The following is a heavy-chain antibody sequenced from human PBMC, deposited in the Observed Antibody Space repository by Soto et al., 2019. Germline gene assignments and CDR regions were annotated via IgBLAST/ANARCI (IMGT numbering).Heavy chain of an antibody. V-gene: IGHV4-30-4*02. CDR1: GGSISNRDYY. CDR2: IYYSGST. J-gene: IGHJ5*02. CDR3: ARVLFGRGNWFDP. D-gene: IGHD3-3*01. Sequence: PSETLSLTCTVSGGSISNRDYYWSWIRQSPGKGLEWIGYIYYSGSTYYNPSLKSRVIISVDTSRNQFSLKLSSVTAADTAVYYCARVLFGRGNWFDPWGQGTLVTVSS.